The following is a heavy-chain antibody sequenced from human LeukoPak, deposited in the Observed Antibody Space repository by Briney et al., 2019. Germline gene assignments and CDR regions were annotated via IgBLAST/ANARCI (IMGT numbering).Heavy chain of an antibody. D-gene: IGHD3-10*01. J-gene: IGHJ4*02. CDR2: ISSHTITT. V-gene: IGHV3-11*01. CDR1: GFTFSDYY. CDR3: AKGSSYGSGSHLDY. Sequence: GGSLRLSCAASGFTFSDYYMSWIRQAPGKGLECISYISSHTITTYYADSVKGRFTISRDNAKNSLYLQMDSLRAEDTAVYCCAKGSSYGSGSHLDYWGQGTLVTVSS.